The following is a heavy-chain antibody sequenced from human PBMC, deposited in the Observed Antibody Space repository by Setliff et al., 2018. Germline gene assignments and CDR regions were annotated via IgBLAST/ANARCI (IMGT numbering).Heavy chain of an antibody. CDR3: VRGEMFSTSPRAD. CDR1: GFTFNRFA. V-gene: IGHV3-23*01. D-gene: IGHD2-2*01. CDR2: INHSGGST. Sequence: PGGSLRLSCAASGFTFNRFAMSWVRQTPGKGLEWVSAINHSGGSTYYADPVKGRFTISRDNSKNTLYLQMNSLRAEDTAVYYCVRGEMFSTSPRADWGQGTQVTVSS. J-gene: IGHJ4*02.